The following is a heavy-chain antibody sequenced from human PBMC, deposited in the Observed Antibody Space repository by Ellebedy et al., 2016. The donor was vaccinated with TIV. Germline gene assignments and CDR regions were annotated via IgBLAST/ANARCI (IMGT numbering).Heavy chain of an antibody. CDR3: ATIINDGWYDS. V-gene: IGHV4-39*07. Sequence: MPSETLSLTCTVSGGSITSGSYYWAWIRQPPGKGLEWIGEINHSGSHNYNPALESRVTISVDTSKKQVSLRMTSVTAADTAVYYCATIINDGWYDSWGQGALVTVSS. CDR2: INHSGSH. D-gene: IGHD3-10*01. J-gene: IGHJ5*01. CDR1: GGSITSGSYY.